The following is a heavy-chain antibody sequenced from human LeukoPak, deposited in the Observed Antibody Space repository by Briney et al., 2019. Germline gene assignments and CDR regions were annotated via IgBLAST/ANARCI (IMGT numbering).Heavy chain of an antibody. D-gene: IGHD3-16*01. CDR1: GFPLSLYW. CDR2: IKQEGNVK. V-gene: IGHV3-7*01. Sequence: GGSLRLSCAASGFPLSLYWRNWVRQAPGKGPELVHNIKQEGNVKHDVDSVKGRFTISRDNAKNSLFLQMDSLTAEDTAMYFCASHPYHDNNAYLNHWGQGTLVTVSS. CDR3: ASHPYHDNNAYLNH. J-gene: IGHJ4*02.